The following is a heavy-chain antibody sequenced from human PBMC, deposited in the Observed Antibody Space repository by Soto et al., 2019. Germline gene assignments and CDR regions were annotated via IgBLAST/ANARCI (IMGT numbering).Heavy chain of an antibody. Sequence: QVQLVQSGAEVKKPGASVKVSCKASGYTFTSYDINWVRQATGQGLEWMGWMNPNSGNTGYAQKFQGRVTMTRNTSISTAYRELSSLRSEDTAVYYCARGQAWLVQRYYYGMDVWGQGTTVTVSS. V-gene: IGHV1-8*01. D-gene: IGHD6-19*01. CDR1: GYTFTSYD. CDR3: ARGQAWLVQRYYYGMDV. CDR2: MNPNSGNT. J-gene: IGHJ6*02.